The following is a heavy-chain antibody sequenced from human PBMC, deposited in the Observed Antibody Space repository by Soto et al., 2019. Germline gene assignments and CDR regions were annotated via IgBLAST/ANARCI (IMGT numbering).Heavy chain of an antibody. V-gene: IGHV3-23*01. J-gene: IGHJ4*02. Sequence: EVQLLESGGGLVQPGGSLRLSCAASGFTFSSYAMSWVRQAPGKGLEWVSAISGSGGSTYYADSVKGRFTISRDNSKNSMYQQMNSLRAEDNAVYYCAKDTSSSWHPGGWFDYWGQGTLVTVSS. CDR2: ISGSGGST. D-gene: IGHD6-13*01. CDR3: AKDTSSSWHPGGWFDY. CDR1: GFTFSSYA.